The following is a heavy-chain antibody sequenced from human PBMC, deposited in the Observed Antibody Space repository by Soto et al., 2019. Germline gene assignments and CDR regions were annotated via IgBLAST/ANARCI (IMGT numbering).Heavy chain of an antibody. D-gene: IGHD3-22*01. J-gene: IGHJ3*01. CDR1: GGTFTKYA. CDR2: IVPLPGTT. V-gene: IGHV1-69*01. CDR3: ASGVGGLGGSSGWPDYAFDV. Sequence: QVQLVQSGAAVRKPGSSLKVSCKASGGTFTKYAITWVRQAPRQGLEWMGGIVPLPGTTNYAQKFRRRVTISEDESTSIAYFELSSLRSEDTAVYYCASGVGGLGGSSGWPDYAFDVWGQGTMVIVSS.